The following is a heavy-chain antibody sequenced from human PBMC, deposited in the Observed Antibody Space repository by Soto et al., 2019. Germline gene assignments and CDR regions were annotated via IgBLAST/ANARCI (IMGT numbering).Heavy chain of an antibody. CDR1: GFSFSSYW. CDR2: IKRDGSGG. Sequence: EEQLVESGGGLVQPGGSLRLSCAASGFSFSSYWMTWVRQAPGKGLEWVANIKRDGSGGSYLDSVRGRFTVSRDNVRNSLYLQMDSLRAEDTALYYCARDVPPGSSSTLYLDAFDIWGQGTMVTVSS. J-gene: IGHJ3*02. D-gene: IGHD3-10*01. CDR3: ARDVPPGSSSTLYLDAFDI. V-gene: IGHV3-7*05.